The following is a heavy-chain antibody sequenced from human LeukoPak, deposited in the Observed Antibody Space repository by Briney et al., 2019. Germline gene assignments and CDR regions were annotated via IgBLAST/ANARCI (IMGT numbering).Heavy chain of an antibody. CDR2: IYPGDSDT. CDR3: ARHRERWELLRGNYFDY. Sequence: GESLKISCKGSGYSFTSYWIGWVRQRPGKGLEWMGIIYPGDSDTRYSPSFQGQVTISADKSISTAYLQWSSLKASDTAMYHCARHRERWELLRGNYFDYWGQGTLVTVSS. V-gene: IGHV5-51*01. J-gene: IGHJ4*02. CDR1: GYSFTSYW. D-gene: IGHD1-26*01.